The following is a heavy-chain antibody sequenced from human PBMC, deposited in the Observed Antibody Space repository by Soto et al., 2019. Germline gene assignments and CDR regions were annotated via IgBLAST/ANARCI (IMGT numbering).Heavy chain of an antibody. Sequence: EVQLLESGGGLVQPGGSVRISCAASGFTFSSYAMSWVRQAPGKGLEWVSAVSDSGRSTYYADFVKGRFTISRDNSRNTLYLQMNSLRAEDTAVYYCAKRCIGIAVGGREAFEIWGQGTMVTVSS. CDR3: AKRCIGIAVGGREAFEI. D-gene: IGHD6-19*01. V-gene: IGHV3-23*01. CDR2: VSDSGRST. CDR1: GFTFSSYA. J-gene: IGHJ3*02.